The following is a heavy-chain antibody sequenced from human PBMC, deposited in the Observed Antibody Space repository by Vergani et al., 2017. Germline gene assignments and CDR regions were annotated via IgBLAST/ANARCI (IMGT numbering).Heavy chain of an antibody. V-gene: IGHV3-48*03. D-gene: IGHD7-27*01. CDR2: ISSSGSTI. CDR3: AREPGDDPKGGC. CDR1: GFTFSSYD. Sequence: EVQLVESGGGLVQPGGSLRLSCAASGFTFSSYDMNWVRQAPGKGLEWVSYISSSGSTIYYADSVKGRFTISRDNAKNSLYLQMNSLRAEDTAVYYCAREPGDDPKGGCWGQGTLVTVSS. J-gene: IGHJ4*02.